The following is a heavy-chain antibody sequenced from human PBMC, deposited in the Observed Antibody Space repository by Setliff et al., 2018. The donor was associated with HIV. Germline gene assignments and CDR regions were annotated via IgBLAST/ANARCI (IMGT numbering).Heavy chain of an antibody. CDR1: GESLSPYY. D-gene: IGHD3-10*01. V-gene: IGHV4-34*01. Sequence: SETLSLTCAVYGESLSPYYWSWIRQPPGKGLEWIGEVNHSGSNNYNPSLKSRVTISVDTSKNQFSLKLTTMTAVDTAVYYCARQVTMIRGVQNYYMDVWGKGTTVTVSS. J-gene: IGHJ6*03. CDR3: ARQVTMIRGVQNYYMDV. CDR2: VNHSGSN.